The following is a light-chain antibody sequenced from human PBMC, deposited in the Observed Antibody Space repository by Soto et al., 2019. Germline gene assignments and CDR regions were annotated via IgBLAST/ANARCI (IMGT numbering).Light chain of an antibody. CDR3: QKYASSPLLP. Sequence: EIVMTQSPATLSVSPGERATLSCRASQSVSSNLAWYQQIPSQAPRLLIYGASTRATGIPARFSGSGSGTDFTLSISRLEPEDFAVYYCQKYASSPLLPVGGETKVDIE. J-gene: IGKJ4*01. CDR2: GAS. V-gene: IGKV3-15*01. CDR1: QSVSSN.